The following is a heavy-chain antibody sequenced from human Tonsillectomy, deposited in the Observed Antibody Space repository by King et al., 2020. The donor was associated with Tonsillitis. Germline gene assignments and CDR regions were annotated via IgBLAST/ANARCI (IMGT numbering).Heavy chain of an antibody. D-gene: IGHD3-3*01. J-gene: IGHJ4*02. CDR2: ITSTSNTI. CDR3: AREEFLEWIMDY. Sequence: VQLVESGGGLVQPGGSLRLSSAASGFNFNAYSMNWVRQAPGKGLEWISYITSTSNTIYYADSVKGRFTISRDNAKNSLYLQMNSLRAEDTAVYYCAREEFLEWIMDYWGQGTLVTVSS. V-gene: IGHV3-48*01. CDR1: GFNFNAYS.